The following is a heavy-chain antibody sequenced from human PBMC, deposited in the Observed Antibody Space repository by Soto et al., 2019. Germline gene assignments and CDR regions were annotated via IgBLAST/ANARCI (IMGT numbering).Heavy chain of an antibody. CDR2: IYPGDSDT. Sequence: PGESLKISCKGSGYSFTSYWIGWVRQMPGKGLEWMGIIYPGDSDTRYSPSFQGQVTISADKSISTAYLQWSSLRSDDTAVYYCARVPYYDFWSGYSSHVYYYYMEVWGKGTTVTVSS. CDR3: ARVPYYDFWSGYSSHVYYYYMEV. V-gene: IGHV5-51*01. J-gene: IGHJ6*03. CDR1: GYSFTSYW. D-gene: IGHD3-3*01.